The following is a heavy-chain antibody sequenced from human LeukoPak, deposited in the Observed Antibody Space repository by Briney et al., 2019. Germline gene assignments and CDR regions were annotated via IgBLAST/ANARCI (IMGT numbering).Heavy chain of an antibody. CDR3: ARDWYYYDSSGYYFDY. J-gene: IGHJ4*02. CDR2: IYTSGST. D-gene: IGHD3-22*01. CDR1: GGSISSYY. V-gene: IGHV4-4*07. Sequence: SETLSLTCTVSGGSISSYYWSWIRRPAGKGLEWIGRIYTSGSTNYNPSLKSRVTMSVDTSKNQFSLKLSSVTAADTAVYYCARDWYYYDSSGYYFDYWGQGTLVTVSS.